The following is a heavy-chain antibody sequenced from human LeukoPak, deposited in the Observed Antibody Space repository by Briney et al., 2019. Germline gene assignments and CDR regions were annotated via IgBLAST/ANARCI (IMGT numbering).Heavy chain of an antibody. CDR1: GFTFSNYV. Sequence: PGGSLRLSCAASGFTFSNYVMLWVRQAPGKGLEWVTLISYDGRIQYSADSVKGRFTISRDNSKNTLSLQMNSLRAEDTAIYYCARTYQPWYAFDVWGQGTLVTVSS. J-gene: IGHJ3*01. CDR2: ISYDGRIQ. D-gene: IGHD2-2*01. V-gene: IGHV3-30*04. CDR3: ARTYQPWYAFDV.